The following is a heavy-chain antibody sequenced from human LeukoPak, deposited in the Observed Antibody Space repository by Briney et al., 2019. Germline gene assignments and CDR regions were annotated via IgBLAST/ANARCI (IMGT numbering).Heavy chain of an antibody. V-gene: IGHV4-61*02. CDR1: GGSISSGSYY. J-gene: IGHJ6*03. CDR2: IYTSGST. CDR3: ARVVLYYYYYMDV. Sequence: PSETLSLTCTVSGGSISSGSYYWSWIRQPAGKGLEWIGRIYTSGSTNYNPSLKSRVTISVDTSKNQFSLKLSSVTAADTAVYYCARVVLYYYYYMDVWGKGTTVTVSS.